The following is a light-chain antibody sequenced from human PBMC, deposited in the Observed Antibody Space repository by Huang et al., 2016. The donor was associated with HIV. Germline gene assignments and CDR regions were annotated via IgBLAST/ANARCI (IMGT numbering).Light chain of an antibody. V-gene: IGKV1-NL1*01. Sequence: DIQMTQSPSSLPASVGDRVTITCRASQGISNSLAWYQQKPGKAPKLLLYAASKLERGGPAKCNGSASGTDYTLTISSLQPEDFATYYCQQYWSTPPATFGQGTKVEIK. J-gene: IGKJ1*01. CDR1: QGISNS. CDR3: QQYWSTPPAT. CDR2: AAS.